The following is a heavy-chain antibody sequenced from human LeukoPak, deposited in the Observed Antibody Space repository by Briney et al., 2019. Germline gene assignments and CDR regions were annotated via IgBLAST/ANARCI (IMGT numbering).Heavy chain of an antibody. CDR3: AKETDIAAKGIDY. CDR2: ISYDETEK. D-gene: IGHD2-15*01. V-gene: IGHV3-30*04. J-gene: IGHJ4*02. Sequence: GGSLRLSCAASGFTFSSYSLHWVRQAPGKGLEWVTVISYDETEKYYADSVKGRFTISRDNSKNTLYLQMNSLRAEDTAVYYCAKETDIAAKGIDYWGQGTLVTVSS. CDR1: GFTFSSYS.